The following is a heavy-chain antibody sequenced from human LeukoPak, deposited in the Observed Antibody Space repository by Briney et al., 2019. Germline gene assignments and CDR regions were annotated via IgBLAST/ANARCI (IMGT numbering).Heavy chain of an antibody. CDR3: ARDRRIVWGEHGMDV. D-gene: IGHD3-16*01. Sequence: PSETLSLTCTVSGGSISSYYWSWIRQPPGKGLEWIGNIFYSGSTNYNPSLKRRVTISVDTSKNQFSLKLSSVTAADTAVYYCARDRRIVWGEHGMDVWGQGTTVTVSS. V-gene: IGHV4-59*01. CDR1: GGSISSYY. CDR2: IFYSGST. J-gene: IGHJ6*02.